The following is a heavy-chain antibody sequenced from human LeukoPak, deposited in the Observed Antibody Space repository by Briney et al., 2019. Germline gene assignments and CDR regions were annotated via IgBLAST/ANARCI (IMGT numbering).Heavy chain of an antibody. D-gene: IGHD1-26*01. CDR2: INSDGGST. J-gene: IGHJ4*02. Sequence: PGRSLRLSCAASGFTFSNYWMHWVRQDPLKGLVWVSRINSDGGSTGYADSVKGRFTISRDNAKNTLYLQMNSLRAEDTALYYCARGGTSGSLIYWGQGTLVTVSS. CDR1: GFTFSNYW. V-gene: IGHV3-74*01. CDR3: ARGGTSGSLIY.